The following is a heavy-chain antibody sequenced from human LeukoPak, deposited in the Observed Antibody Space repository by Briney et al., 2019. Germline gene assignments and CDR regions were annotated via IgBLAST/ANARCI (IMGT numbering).Heavy chain of an antibody. CDR2: IKRDGSEK. D-gene: IGHD1-26*01. V-gene: IGHV3-7*01. CDR3: ARDPPVGARNAFDI. CDR1: GFTFSNYW. J-gene: IGHJ3*02. Sequence: GGSLRLSCAASGFTFSNYWMTWVRQAPGKGLEWVANIKRDGSEKYYADSVKGRFTISRDNAKNSLYLQMTNLRAEDTAVYYCARDPPVGARNAFDIWGQGTMVTVSS.